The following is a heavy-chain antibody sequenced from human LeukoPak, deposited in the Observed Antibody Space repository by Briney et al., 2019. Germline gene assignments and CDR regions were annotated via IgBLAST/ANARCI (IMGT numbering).Heavy chain of an antibody. CDR3: ASLAAAGTLEDY. J-gene: IGHJ4*02. CDR2: ISSSSSYI. Sequence: GGSLRLSCAASGFTFSSYSMNWVRQAPGKGLKWVSSISSSSSYIYYADSVKGRFTISRDNAKNSLYLQMNSLRAEDTAVYYCASLAAAGTLEDYWGQGTLVTVSS. CDR1: GFTFSSYS. V-gene: IGHV3-21*01. D-gene: IGHD6-13*01.